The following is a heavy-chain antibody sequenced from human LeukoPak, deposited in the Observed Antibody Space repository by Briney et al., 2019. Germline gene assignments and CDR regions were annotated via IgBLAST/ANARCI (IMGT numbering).Heavy chain of an antibody. CDR1: GGSISSGSYY. J-gene: IGHJ4*02. CDR2: IYTSGST. D-gene: IGHD1-26*01. V-gene: IGHV4-61*02. Sequence: KTSETLSLTCTVSGGSISSGSYYWSWIRQPAGKGLEWIGRIYTSGSTNYNPSLKSRVTISVDTSKNQFSLKLSSVTAADTAVYYCARHRGIVGALFDYWGQGTLVTVSS. CDR3: ARHRGIVGALFDY.